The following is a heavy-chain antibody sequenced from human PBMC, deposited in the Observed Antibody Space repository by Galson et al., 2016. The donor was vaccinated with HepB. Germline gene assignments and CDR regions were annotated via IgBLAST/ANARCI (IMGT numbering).Heavy chain of an antibody. CDR3: ARVRSGWYARYGMDV. V-gene: IGHV3-7*03. CDR2: IKEDVREK. Sequence: SLRLSCAASGFSFNNHWMSWVRQAPGKGLEWVANIKEDVREKYYVDSVKGRFTISGDNDENSLYLQMNTLRAEDTAIYYCARVRSGWYARYGMDVWGQGTTVTVSS. D-gene: IGHD6-19*01. CDR1: GFSFNNHW. J-gene: IGHJ6*02.